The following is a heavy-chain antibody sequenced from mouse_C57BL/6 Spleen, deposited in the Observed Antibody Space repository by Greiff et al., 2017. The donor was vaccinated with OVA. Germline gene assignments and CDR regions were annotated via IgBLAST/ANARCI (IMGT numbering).Heavy chain of an antibody. CDR2: INPSNGGT. Sequence: QVQLKQPGTELVKPGASVKLSCKASGYTFTSYWMHWVKQRPGQGLEWIGNINPSNGGTNYNEKFKSKATLTVDKSSSTAYMQLSSLTSEDSAVYYCARQVTTVVDYFDYWGQGTTLTVSS. CDR1: GYTFTSYW. CDR3: ARQVTTVVDYFDY. V-gene: IGHV1-53*01. J-gene: IGHJ2*01. D-gene: IGHD1-1*01.